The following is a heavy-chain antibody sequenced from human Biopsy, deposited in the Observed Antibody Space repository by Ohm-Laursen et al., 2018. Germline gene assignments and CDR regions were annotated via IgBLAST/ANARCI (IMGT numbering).Heavy chain of an antibody. D-gene: IGHD3-16*01. CDR2: LDVAEYNI. CDR1: GFTFHSYA. J-gene: IGHJ4*01. CDR3: VRTWGGYDFDS. V-gene: IGHV3-23*01. Sequence: SLRLSCAASGFTFHSYAMNRVRQAPGKGLEWISRLDVAEYNIYYADSVRGRFTASRDNSKGMVYLQMDSLRADDTAVYYCVRTWGGYDFDSWGQGTLVTVSS.